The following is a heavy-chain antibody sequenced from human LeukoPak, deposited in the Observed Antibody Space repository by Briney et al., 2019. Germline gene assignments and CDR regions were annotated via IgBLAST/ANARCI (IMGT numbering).Heavy chain of an antibody. V-gene: IGHV4-4*02. CDR1: GGSNTTSHW. J-gene: IGHJ6*03. CDR3: ARLPVIVGAALEYYYYYMDV. D-gene: IGHD1-26*01. Sequence: PSETLSLTCAVSGGSNTTSHWWNWVRQPPGKRLEWVGESNDSGGTNYNPSLKSRVTISADKSKNQVSLKLTSVTAADTAVYYCARLPVIVGAALEYYYYYMDVWGQGTTVTVSS. CDR2: SNDSGGT.